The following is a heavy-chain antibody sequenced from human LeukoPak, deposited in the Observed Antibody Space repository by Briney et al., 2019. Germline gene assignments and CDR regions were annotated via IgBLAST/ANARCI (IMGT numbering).Heavy chain of an antibody. V-gene: IGHV1-69*13. D-gene: IGHD4-11*01. J-gene: IGHJ4*02. Sequence: SVKVSCKASGGTFSSYAINWVRQAPGQGLEWMGGIIPIFGTANYAQKFQGRVTITADESTSTAYMELSGLRSEDTAVYYCAAREDTVTRSYFDYWGQGTLVTVSS. CDR3: AAREDTVTRSYFDY. CDR1: GGTFSSYA. CDR2: IIPIFGTA.